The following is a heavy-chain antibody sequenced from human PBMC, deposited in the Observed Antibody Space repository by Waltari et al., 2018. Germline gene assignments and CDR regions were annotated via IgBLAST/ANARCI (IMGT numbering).Heavy chain of an antibody. V-gene: IGHV3-30*18. CDR1: GFTFSSHG. Sequence: QVQLVESGGGVVQPGRTLRLSCAASGFTFSSHGMHWVRQAPGKGLEWVAVISYDGSNKYYADSVKGRFTISRDNSKNTLYLQMNSLRAEDTAVYYCAKEGKLRSYYYYYMDVWGKGTTVTVSS. CDR2: ISYDGSNK. CDR3: AKEGKLRSYYYYYMDV. J-gene: IGHJ6*03. D-gene: IGHD1-7*01.